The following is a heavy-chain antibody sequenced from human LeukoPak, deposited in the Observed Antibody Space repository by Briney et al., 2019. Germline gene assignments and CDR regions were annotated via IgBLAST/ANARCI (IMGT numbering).Heavy chain of an antibody. CDR1: GFTFSSYS. J-gene: IGHJ3*02. CDR2: ISSSSSYI. V-gene: IGHV3-21*01. Sequence: PGGSLRLSCAASGFTFSSYSMNWVRQAPGKGQEWVSSISSSSSYIYYADSVKGRFTISRDNAKNSLYLQTNSLRAEDTAVYYCARDTYYDFWSGYYTSHDAFDIWGQGTMVTVSS. D-gene: IGHD3-3*01. CDR3: ARDTYYDFWSGYYTSHDAFDI.